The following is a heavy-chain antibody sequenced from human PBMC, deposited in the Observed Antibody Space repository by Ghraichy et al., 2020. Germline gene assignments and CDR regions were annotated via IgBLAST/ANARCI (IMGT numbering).Heavy chain of an antibody. V-gene: IGHV3-23*01. D-gene: IGHD1-26*01. CDR2: VSGNGGST. J-gene: IGHJ4*02. Sequence: GGSLRLSCAASGFTFSSYAMSWVRQAPGKGLEWVSAVSGNGGSTFYTDSVKGRFTILRDNSKNTLYLQMNRLRAEDTAVYYCATRGVGIRYFDYWGQGTLVTVSS. CDR1: GFTFSSYA. CDR3: ATRGVGIRYFDY.